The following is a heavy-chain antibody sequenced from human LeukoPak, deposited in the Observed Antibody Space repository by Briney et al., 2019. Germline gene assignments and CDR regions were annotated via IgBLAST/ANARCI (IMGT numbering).Heavy chain of an antibody. CDR3: ARSPAGANYYLDV. CDR2: IKQDGSEK. V-gene: IGHV3-7*01. CDR1: GFTFSSYW. D-gene: IGHD1-14*01. Sequence: GGSLRLSCAASGFTFSSYWMSWVRQAPGKGLEWVANIKQDGSEKYYVDSVKGRFTISRDNAKNSLSLQMNSLRAEDTAVYYCARSPAGANYYLDVWGKGTTVTISS. J-gene: IGHJ6*03.